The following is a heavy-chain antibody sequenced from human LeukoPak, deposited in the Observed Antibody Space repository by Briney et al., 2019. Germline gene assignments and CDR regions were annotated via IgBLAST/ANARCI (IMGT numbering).Heavy chain of an antibody. D-gene: IGHD3-3*01. CDR1: GYTFANYG. Sequence: ASVKVSCKASGYTFANYGISWVRQAPGQGLAWMGWISAYNGNTNYAQKFQDRVSMTKDTSTSTAYMELRSLRSDDTAVYYCARDTRPSYFDFWTAYHEGNWFDPWGQGTLVTVSS. CDR3: ARDTRPSYFDFWTAYHEGNWFDP. CDR2: ISAYNGNT. J-gene: IGHJ5*02. V-gene: IGHV1-18*01.